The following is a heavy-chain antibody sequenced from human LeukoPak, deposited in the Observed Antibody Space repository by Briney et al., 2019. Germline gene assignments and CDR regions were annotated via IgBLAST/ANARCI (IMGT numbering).Heavy chain of an antibody. J-gene: IGHJ4*02. CDR3: ASGGDYVGIAATFRY. CDR1: GFTVSSNE. CDR2: ISGGST. Sequence: AGGSLRLSCAASGFTVSSNEMSWVRQAPGKGLEWVSSISGGSTYYADSVKGRFTISRDDAKSSLYLHMNNLRTEDTALYYCASGGDYVGIAATFRYWGQGSLVTVSS. D-gene: IGHD4-23*01. V-gene: IGHV3-38*03.